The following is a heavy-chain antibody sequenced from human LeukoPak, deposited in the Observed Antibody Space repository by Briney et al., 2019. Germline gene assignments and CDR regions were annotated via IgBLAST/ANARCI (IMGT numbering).Heavy chain of an antibody. CDR3: AIRIAARPFDY. CDR2: INHSGST. V-gene: IGHV4-34*01. J-gene: IGHJ4*02. CDR1: GGSFSGYY. D-gene: IGHD6-6*01. Sequence: SETLSLTCAVYGGSFSGYYWSWIRQPPGKGLEWSGEINHSGSTNYNPSLKSRVTISVDTSKNQFSLKLSSVTAADTAVYYCAIRIAARPFDYWGQGTLVTVSS.